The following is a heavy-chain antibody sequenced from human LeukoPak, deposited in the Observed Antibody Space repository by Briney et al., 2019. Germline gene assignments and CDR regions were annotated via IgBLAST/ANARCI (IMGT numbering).Heavy chain of an antibody. CDR2: SSGSGSSI. CDR3: ARQLDG. J-gene: IGHJ4*02. V-gene: IGHV3-48*01. CDR1: GFTFSSYS. Sequence: GGSLRLSCAASGFTFSSYSMNWVRQAPGKGLEWVSYSSGSGSSIYYADSVKGRFTISRYNAKNSLYLQMNSLRAEDTAVYYCARQLDGWGQGTLVTVSS.